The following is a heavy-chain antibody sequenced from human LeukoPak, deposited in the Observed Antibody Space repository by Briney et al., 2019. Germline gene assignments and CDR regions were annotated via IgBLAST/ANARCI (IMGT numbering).Heavy chain of an antibody. Sequence: AGGSLRLSCADSGFTFSNYEMNWGRQVPGKGLEWVSYMRGCVIGIYYADSVKGRFTISRDNAKNSLYLQMNSLRAEATAVYYGARSPSNWARFDYWGQGTLVT. CDR2: MRGCVIGI. D-gene: IGHD3-16*01. CDR1: GFTFSNYE. V-gene: IGHV3-48*03. J-gene: IGHJ4*02. CDR3: ARSPSNWARFDY.